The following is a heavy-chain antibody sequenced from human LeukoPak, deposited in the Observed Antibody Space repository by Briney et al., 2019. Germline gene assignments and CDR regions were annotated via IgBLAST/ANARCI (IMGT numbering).Heavy chain of an antibody. V-gene: IGHV1-46*01. CDR1: GYTVTSYY. J-gene: IGHJ4*02. CDR2: VNPSGGST. D-gene: IGHD4-17*01. CDR3: ARGEGDYGEPGDY. Sequence: ASVKVSCKASGYTVTSYYMHWVRQAPGQGLAWMGMVNPSGGSTFYAQKVQGRVTMTRDTSTSTVYMELTSLRSEDTAVYYCARGEGDYGEPGDYWGQGTLVTVSS.